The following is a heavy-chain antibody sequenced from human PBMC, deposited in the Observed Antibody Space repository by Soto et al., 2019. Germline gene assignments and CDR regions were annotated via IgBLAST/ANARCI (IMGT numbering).Heavy chain of an antibody. D-gene: IGHD6-19*01. CDR2: ISWNSGSM. CDR1: GFTFDDYA. V-gene: IGHV3-9*01. Sequence: SGGSLRLSCAASGFTFDDYAMHWVRQAPGKGLEWVSGISWNSGSMGYADSVKGRFTISRDNAKNSLYLQMNSLRAEDTALYYCAKDMGSGWPYYYYYGMDVWGQGTTATVSS. CDR3: AKDMGSGWPYYYYYGMDV. J-gene: IGHJ6*02.